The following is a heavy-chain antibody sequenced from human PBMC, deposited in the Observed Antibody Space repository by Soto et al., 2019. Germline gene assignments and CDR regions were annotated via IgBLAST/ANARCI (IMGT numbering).Heavy chain of an antibody. D-gene: IGHD1-20*01. Sequence: SETLSLTCSVSGVSVTGYYWTWIRHSPGKGLEWIGYVYHTGNTYYNPSLKSRVTISLDTSKNQVSLRLRSVTAVDTAVYYCAREQYNWKLWGQGTLVTVSS. CDR1: GVSVTGYY. CDR3: AREQYNWKL. J-gene: IGHJ4*02. CDR2: VYHTGNT. V-gene: IGHV4-59*02.